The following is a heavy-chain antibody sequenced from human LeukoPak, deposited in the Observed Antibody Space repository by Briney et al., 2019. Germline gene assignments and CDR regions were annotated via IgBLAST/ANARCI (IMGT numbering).Heavy chain of an antibody. Sequence: GGSLRLSCSASGFAFGGFAMGWVRQAPEKGLEWVSSISGSGGNTYYADSVEGRFTVSRDNSKNTLYLQMNSLRAEDTALYYCARGRGGDYVPSRFDYWGQGTLVTVSS. CDR1: GFAFGGFA. V-gene: IGHV3-23*01. CDR2: ISGSGGNT. D-gene: IGHD4-17*01. CDR3: ARGRGGDYVPSRFDY. J-gene: IGHJ4*02.